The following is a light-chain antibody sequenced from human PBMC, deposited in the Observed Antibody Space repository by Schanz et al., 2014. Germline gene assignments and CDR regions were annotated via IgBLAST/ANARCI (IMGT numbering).Light chain of an antibody. CDR3: QQRTSWPLT. CDR1: QGVSGNY. V-gene: IGKV3D-20*02. J-gene: IGKJ4*01. Sequence: IVLTQSPGTLSLSPGERAILSCRASQGVSGNYLAWYQEKPGQAPSLLIYGTSSRATGVPERFSGSGSGTDFTLTISRLEPEDFAVYYCQQRTSWPLTFGGGTKVEIK. CDR2: GTS.